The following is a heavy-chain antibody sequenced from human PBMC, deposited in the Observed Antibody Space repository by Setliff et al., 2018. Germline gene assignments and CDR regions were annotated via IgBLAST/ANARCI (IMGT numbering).Heavy chain of an antibody. CDR1: GFTFSDYY. D-gene: IGHD6-19*01. J-gene: IGHJ4*02. Sequence: GGSLRLSCAASGFTFSDYYMSWIRQAPGKGLEWVSYISSSGSTIYYADSVKGRFTISRDNAKNSLYLQMNSLRAEDTAVYYCAKDRRPTIAVAGTLLNGYFDYWGQGTLVTVSS. V-gene: IGHV3-11*01. CDR2: ISSSGSTI. CDR3: AKDRRPTIAVAGTLLNGYFDY.